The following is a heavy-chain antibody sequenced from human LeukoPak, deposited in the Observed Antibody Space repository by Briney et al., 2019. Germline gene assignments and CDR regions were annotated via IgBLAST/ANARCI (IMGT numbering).Heavy chain of an antibody. D-gene: IGHD3-10*01. V-gene: IGHV5-51*01. CDR2: IYPDDSHT. CDR3: GKTTTLVRGIDP. J-gene: IGHJ5*02. CDR1: GYSFANYW. Sequence: GESLKISCQASGYSFANYWIVWVRQMPGKGLEWMGIIYPDDSHTRYSPSFEGHITISADKSISTAYLQWSSLKASDTAIYYCGKTTTLVRGIDPWGQGTLVSVSS.